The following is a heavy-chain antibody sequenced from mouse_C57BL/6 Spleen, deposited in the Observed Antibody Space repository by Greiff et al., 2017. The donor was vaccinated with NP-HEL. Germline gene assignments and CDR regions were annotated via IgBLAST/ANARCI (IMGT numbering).Heavy chain of an antibody. CDR1: GYTFTDYN. J-gene: IGHJ3*01. CDR3: ARPYYYGSSYEFAY. V-gene: IGHV1-18*01. D-gene: IGHD1-1*01. Sequence: VKLVESGPELVKPGASVKIPCKASGYTFTDYNMDWVKQSHGKSLEWIGDINPNNGGTIYNQKFKGKATLTVDKSSSTAYMELRSLTSEDTAVYYCARPYYYGSSYEFAYWGQGTLVTVSA. CDR2: INPNNGGT.